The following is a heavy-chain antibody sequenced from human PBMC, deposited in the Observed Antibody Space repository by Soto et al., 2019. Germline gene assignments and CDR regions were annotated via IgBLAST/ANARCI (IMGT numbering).Heavy chain of an antibody. CDR1: GYTFTRYG. V-gene: IGHV1-18*01. J-gene: IGHJ4*02. CDR2: ISAYNGNT. Sequence: ASVKVSCKGAGYTFTRYGISWGRQAPGQGLEWMGWISAYNGNTNYAQKLQGRVTMTTDTSTSTAYMELRSLRSDDTAVYYCARGLNRLIAVAGTNWGQGTLVTVSS. CDR3: ARGLNRLIAVAGTN. D-gene: IGHD6-19*01.